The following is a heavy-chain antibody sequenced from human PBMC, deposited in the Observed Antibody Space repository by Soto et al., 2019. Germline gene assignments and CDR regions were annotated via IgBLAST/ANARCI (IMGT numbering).Heavy chain of an antibody. CDR3: ARENGATTVTTGFGYYYYGMDV. CDR1: GDSVSSNSAA. J-gene: IGHJ6*02. Sequence: PSQTLSLTCAISGDSVSSNSAAWNWIRQSPSRGLEWLGRTYYRSKWYNDYAVSVKSRITINPDTSKNQFSLQLNSVTPEDTAVYYCARENGATTVTTGFGYYYYGMDVWGQGTTVTVSS. V-gene: IGHV6-1*01. CDR2: TYYRSKWYN. D-gene: IGHD4-17*01.